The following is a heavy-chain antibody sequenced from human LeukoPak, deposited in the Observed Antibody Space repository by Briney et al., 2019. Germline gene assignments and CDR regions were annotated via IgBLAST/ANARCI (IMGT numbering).Heavy chain of an antibody. CDR1: GFTFSDYY. CDR3: STSRPDRFVDS. D-gene: IGHD1-14*01. V-gene: IGHV3-20*04. Sequence: GGSLRLSCAASGFTFSDYYMSWIRQAPGKGLEWVSGINWNSVHIGYADSVKGRFTIYRDNAQKSVHLQMFSLRPEDTALYYCSTSRPDRFVDSWGQGTLVTVST. CDR2: INWNSVHI. J-gene: IGHJ4*02.